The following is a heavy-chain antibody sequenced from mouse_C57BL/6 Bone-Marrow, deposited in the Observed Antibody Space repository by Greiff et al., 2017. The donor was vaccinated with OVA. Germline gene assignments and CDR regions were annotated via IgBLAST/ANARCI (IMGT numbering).Heavy chain of an antibody. CDR1: GYAFSSSW. J-gene: IGHJ2*01. D-gene: IGHD3-2*02. CDR3: ARWGRSGSSYYFDY. Sequence: QVQLKQSGPELVKPGASVKISCKASGYAFSSSWMNWVKQRPGKGLEWIGRIYPGDGDTNYNGKFKGKATLTADKSSSAAYMQLSSLTSEDSAVYCCARWGRSGSSYYFDYWGQGTTLTVSS. V-gene: IGHV1-82*01. CDR2: IYPGDGDT.